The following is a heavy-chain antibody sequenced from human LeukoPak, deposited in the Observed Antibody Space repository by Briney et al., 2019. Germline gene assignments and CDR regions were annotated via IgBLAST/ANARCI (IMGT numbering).Heavy chain of an antibody. CDR3: ARGLVATIKDYSSSWYNEAHGAFDI. CDR1: GYTFTSYG. Sequence: ASVKVSCKASGYTFTSYGISWVRQAPGQGLEWMGGIIPIFGTANYAQKFQGRGTITADESTSTAYMELSSLRSEDTAVYYCARGLVATIKDYSSSWYNEAHGAFDIWGQGTMVTVSS. V-gene: IGHV1-69*13. J-gene: IGHJ3*02. CDR2: IIPIFGTA. D-gene: IGHD6-13*01.